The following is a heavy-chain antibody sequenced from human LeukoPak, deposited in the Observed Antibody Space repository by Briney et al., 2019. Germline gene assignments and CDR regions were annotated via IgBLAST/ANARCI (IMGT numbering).Heavy chain of an antibody. V-gene: IGHV3-73*01. CDR2: MRSKTQNYAT. CDR1: GFTFSDSG. CDR3: TNYDDSSDLWGY. D-gene: IGHD3-22*01. J-gene: IGHJ4*02. Sequence: GGSLKLSCAASGFTFSDSGMQWMRQAPGKGLKGVGRMRSKTQNYATAYAAWVKGRFTISRDDSKNTAFLQMNSLKTEDTAVYYCTNYDDSSDLWGYWGQGTLVTVSS.